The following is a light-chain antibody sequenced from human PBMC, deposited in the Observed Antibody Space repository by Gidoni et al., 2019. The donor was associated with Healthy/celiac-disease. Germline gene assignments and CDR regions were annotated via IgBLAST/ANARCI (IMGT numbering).Light chain of an antibody. CDR2: VAS. Sequence: EIVLTQSPGTLSLSPGERATLSCRASQSVSSSYLAWYQQKPGQAPRLLIYVASSRATGIPYRFSGSGSGTDFTLTISRLEPEDFAVYYCQQYGSSPPWTFXXXTKVEIK. V-gene: IGKV3-20*01. J-gene: IGKJ1*01. CDR1: QSVSSSY. CDR3: QQYGSSPPWT.